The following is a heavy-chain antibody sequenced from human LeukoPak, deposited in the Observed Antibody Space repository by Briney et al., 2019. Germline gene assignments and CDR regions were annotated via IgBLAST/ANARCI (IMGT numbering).Heavy chain of an antibody. CDR3: AREPIAADNWFDP. CDR2: IIPILGIA. V-gene: IGHV1-69*04. Sequence: SVKVSCKASGGAFSSYAISWVRQAPGQGLEWMGRIIPILGIANYAQKFQGRVTITADKSTSTAYMELSSLRSEDTAVYYCAREPIAADNWFDPWGQGTLVTVSS. CDR1: GGAFSSYA. J-gene: IGHJ5*02. D-gene: IGHD6-13*01.